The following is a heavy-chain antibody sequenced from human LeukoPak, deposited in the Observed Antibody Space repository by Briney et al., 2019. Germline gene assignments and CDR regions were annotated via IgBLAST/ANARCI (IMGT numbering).Heavy chain of an antibody. CDR2: ISAYNGNT. V-gene: IGHV1-18*01. Sequence: ASVKVSCKASGYTFTSYGISWVRQAPGQGLEWMGWISAYNGNTNYAQKLQGRVTMTTDTSTSTAYMELRSLRSDDTVVYYCARDRKQRYCSSTSCPDLINMDVWGQGTTVTVSS. D-gene: IGHD2-2*01. J-gene: IGHJ6*02. CDR3: ARDRKQRYCSSTSCPDLINMDV. CDR1: GYTFTSYG.